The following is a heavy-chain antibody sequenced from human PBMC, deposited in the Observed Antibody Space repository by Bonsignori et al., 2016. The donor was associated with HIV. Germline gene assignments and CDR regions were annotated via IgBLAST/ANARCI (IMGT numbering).Heavy chain of an antibody. V-gene: IGHV3-30*02. CDR1: GFTFSSYG. J-gene: IGHJ3*02. CDR3: AKERRMYYYDSSGSKGGAFDI. D-gene: IGHD3-22*01. CDR2: IRYDGSNK. Sequence: GESLKISCAASGFTFSSYGMHWVRQAPGKGLEWVAFIRYDGSNKYYADSVKGRFTISRDNSKNTLYLQMNSLRAEDTAVYYCAKERRMYYYDSSGSKGGAFDIWGQGTMVTVSS.